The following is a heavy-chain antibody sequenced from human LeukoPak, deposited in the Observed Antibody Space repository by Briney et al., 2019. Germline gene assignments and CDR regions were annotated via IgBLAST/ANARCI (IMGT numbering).Heavy chain of an antibody. CDR2: IYYSGST. J-gene: IGHJ4*02. CDR1: GGSISSSSYY. Sequence: SETLSLTCTVSGGSISSSSYYWGWIRQPPGKGLEWIGSIYYSGSTYYNPSLKSRVTISVDTSENQFSLKLSSVTAADTAVYYCAGDYSTEFDYWGQGTLVTVSS. CDR3: AGDYSTEFDY. V-gene: IGHV4-39*07. D-gene: IGHD3-3*01.